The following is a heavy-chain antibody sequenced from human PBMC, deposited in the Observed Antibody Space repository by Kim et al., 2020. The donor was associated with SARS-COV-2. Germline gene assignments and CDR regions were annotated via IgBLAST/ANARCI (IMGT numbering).Heavy chain of an antibody. D-gene: IGHD5-12*01. Sequence: SVKVSCKASGGTFSSYAISWVRQAPGQGLEWMGGIIPIFGTANYAQKFQGRVTITADESTSTAYMELSSLRSEDTAVYYCARAPRDGYNLNYFDYWGQGTLVTVSS. V-gene: IGHV1-69*13. CDR2: IIPIFGTA. CDR1: GGTFSSYA. J-gene: IGHJ4*02. CDR3: ARAPRDGYNLNYFDY.